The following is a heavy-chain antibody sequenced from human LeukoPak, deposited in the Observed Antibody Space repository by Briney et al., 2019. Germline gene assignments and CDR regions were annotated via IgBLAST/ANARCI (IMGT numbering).Heavy chain of an antibody. V-gene: IGHV4-39*01. Sequence: SETLSLTCSVSGGAITSSSYYWAWVRQPPGKGLEWIGSIYYTGSTNYNPSLQRRLTISVDTSKNQLSLKLSSVTAADTAVYYCARLGSSYWYFDYWGQGILVTVSS. CDR3: ARLGSSYWYFDY. J-gene: IGHJ4*02. CDR1: GGAITSSSYY. D-gene: IGHD2-15*01. CDR2: IYYTGST.